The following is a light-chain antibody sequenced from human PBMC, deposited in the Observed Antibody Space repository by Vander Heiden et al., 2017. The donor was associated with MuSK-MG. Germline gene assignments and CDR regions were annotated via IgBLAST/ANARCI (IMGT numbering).Light chain of an antibody. V-gene: IGKV1-39*01. CDR1: QSISTY. J-gene: IGKJ2*01. Sequence: DIQMTQSRSYSPSSVAVRVTIACRASQSISTYLNWYQQKPGNAPKFLIFSASTLQSGVPSRFSGSGSGTDFTLTISSLQPEDFATYYCLQSHRVPSTFGQGTKLEIK. CDR2: SAS. CDR3: LQSHRVPST.